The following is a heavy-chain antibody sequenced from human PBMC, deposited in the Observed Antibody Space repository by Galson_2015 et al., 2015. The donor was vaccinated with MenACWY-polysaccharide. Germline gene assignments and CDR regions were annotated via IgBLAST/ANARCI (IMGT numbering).Heavy chain of an antibody. J-gene: IGHJ5*02. CDR2: INPNSGAT. D-gene: IGHD2-2*01. CDR1: GYTFTGNF. Sequence: SVKVSCKASGYTFTGNFIHWVRQAPGQGLEWMGWINPNSGATSYAQKFQGRVTMTRDTSINTAYMELNRLRSDDTAMYYCTRVATYQLAEGSWFVPWGQGTPVTVSS. V-gene: IGHV1-2*02. CDR3: TRVATYQLAEGSWFVP.